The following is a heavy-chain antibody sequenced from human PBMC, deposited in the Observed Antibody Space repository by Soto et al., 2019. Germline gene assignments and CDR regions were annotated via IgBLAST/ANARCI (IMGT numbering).Heavy chain of an antibody. Sequence: SETLSLTCTVSGCSISSGGYYWSWIRQHPGKGLEWIGYIYYSGSTYYNPSLKSRVTISVDTSKNQFSLKLSSVTAADTAVYYCARDRYGQLDYWGQGTLVTVSS. D-gene: IGHD5-18*01. V-gene: IGHV4-31*03. J-gene: IGHJ4*02. CDR1: GCSISSGGYY. CDR3: ARDRYGQLDY. CDR2: IYYSGST.